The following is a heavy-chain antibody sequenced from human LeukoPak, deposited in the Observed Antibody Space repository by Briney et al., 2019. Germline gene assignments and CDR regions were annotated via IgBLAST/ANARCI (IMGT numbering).Heavy chain of an antibody. J-gene: IGHJ6*03. CDR1: GYSFTSYD. V-gene: IGHV1-8*01. D-gene: IGHD3-22*01. CDR2: MNPNSGNT. CDR3: ASGADGSGHYYYYYYMDV. Sequence: VASVKVSCKASGYSFTSYDINWVRQATGQGLEWMGWMNPNSGNTGFAQKFQGRVTMTRNTSISTAYMELSSLRSEDTAVYYCASGADGSGHYYYYYYMDVWGKGTTVTISS.